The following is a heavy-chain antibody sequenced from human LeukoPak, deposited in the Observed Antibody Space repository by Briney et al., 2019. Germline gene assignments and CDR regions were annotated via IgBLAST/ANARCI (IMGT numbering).Heavy chain of an antibody. D-gene: IGHD2-15*01. V-gene: IGHV3-23*01. J-gene: IGHJ4*02. Sequence: GGSLRLSCAASGFTFSSYAMNWVRQAPGKGLEWISAISGSGGSTYYADSVRGRFSISRDNSKNTLFLQMNSPTAEDTAVYYCAKARSVVVVAATNYWGQGTLVTVSS. CDR2: ISGSGGST. CDR3: AKARSVVVVAATNY. CDR1: GFTFSSYA.